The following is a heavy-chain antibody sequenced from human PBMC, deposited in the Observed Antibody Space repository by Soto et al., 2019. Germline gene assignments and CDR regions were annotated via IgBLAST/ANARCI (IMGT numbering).Heavy chain of an antibody. V-gene: IGHV3-23*01. CDR1: GFTVGSFA. J-gene: IGHJ5*02. CDR3: AKGGYQPLLNWFDT. D-gene: IGHD2-2*01. CDR2: HSGSGGSK. Sequence: GGSLRLCSAAVGFTVGSFAISRIRHTPGKGLGWVSAHSGSGGSKYNADSVKGRFTISRDNSKNTLYLQMNSLRAEDTAVYYCAKGGYQPLLNWFDTWGQGTLVTVSS.